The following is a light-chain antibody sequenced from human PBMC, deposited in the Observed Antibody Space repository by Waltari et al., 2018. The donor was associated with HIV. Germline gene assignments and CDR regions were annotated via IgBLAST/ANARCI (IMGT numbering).Light chain of an antibody. CDR3: QQSYDSPFN. J-gene: IGKJ3*01. CDR1: QAISTY. Sequence: DIQMTQSPSALSASLGDNVVITCRASQAISTYLNWYQQKSNKAPVLLVYSAYKLQSGAPSRFRGVGSGSDFSFSITGLQTEDFAKYFCQQSYDSPFNFGPGT. V-gene: IGKV1-39*01. CDR2: SAY.